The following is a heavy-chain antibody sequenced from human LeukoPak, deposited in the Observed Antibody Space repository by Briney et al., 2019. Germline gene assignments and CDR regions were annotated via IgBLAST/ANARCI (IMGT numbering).Heavy chain of an antibody. CDR3: ARARSLRFGALDY. J-gene: IGHJ4*02. V-gene: IGHV4-59*01. Sequence: SETLSLTCTVSGGSISSYYWSWIRQPPGKGLEWIGYIYYSGSTNYNPSLKSRVTISVDTSKSQCSLKLSSVTAADTAEYYCARARSLRFGALDYWGQGTLVTVSS. CDR2: IYYSGST. CDR1: GGSISSYY. D-gene: IGHD5-12*01.